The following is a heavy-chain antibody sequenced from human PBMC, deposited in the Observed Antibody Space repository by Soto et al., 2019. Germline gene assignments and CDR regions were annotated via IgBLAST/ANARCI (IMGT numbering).Heavy chain of an antibody. CDR3: ARGGGGGLFEH. V-gene: IGHV3-11*06. CDR1: GFPFSDYY. Sequence: PGGSLRLSCATSGFPFSDYYMSWIRQAPGKGLEWLSYIRPKRKYRNYADSVKGRFTISRDNTKSSLFLQMNSLGVEDTAVYYCARGGGGGLFEHWGQGVLVTVSS. D-gene: IGHD2-21*01. J-gene: IGHJ4*02. CDR2: IRPKRKYR.